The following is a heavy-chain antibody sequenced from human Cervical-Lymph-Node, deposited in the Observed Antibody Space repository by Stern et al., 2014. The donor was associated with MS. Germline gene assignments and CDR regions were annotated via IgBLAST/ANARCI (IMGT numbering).Heavy chain of an antibody. V-gene: IGHV3-23*04. J-gene: IGHJ4*02. CDR2: ISLSGGSP. CDR1: GFTFSEYA. Sequence: EVQLVESGGGLVQPGGSLRLSCAASGFTFSEYAMSWVRQAPGKGLEWVSAISLSGGSPFYADSVQGRFTISRDNSKNTLYLQMNSLRAEDTAVYYCAKDRELVVVTFDSWGQGTLVTVSS. D-gene: IGHD2-15*01. CDR3: AKDRELVVVTFDS.